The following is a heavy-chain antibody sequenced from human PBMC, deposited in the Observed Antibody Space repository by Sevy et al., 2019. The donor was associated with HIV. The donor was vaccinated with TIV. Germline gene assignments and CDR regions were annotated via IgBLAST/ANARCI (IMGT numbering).Heavy chain of an antibody. V-gene: IGHV3-7*01. CDR2: IKQDGSEK. CDR3: ARDIPRGWFDP. Sequence: GGSLRLSCAASGFTFSSYWMSWVRQAPGKGLEWVANIKQDGSEKYYVDSVKGRFTISRDNAKNSLYLQMNSLRAEDTAVYYSARDIPRGWFDPWGQGTLVTVSS. J-gene: IGHJ5*02. D-gene: IGHD2-21*01. CDR1: GFTFSSYW.